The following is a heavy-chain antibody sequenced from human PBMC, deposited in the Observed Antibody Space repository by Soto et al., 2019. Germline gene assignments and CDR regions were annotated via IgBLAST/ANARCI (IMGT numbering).Heavy chain of an antibody. J-gene: IGHJ4*02. D-gene: IGHD2-15*01. CDR3: SGGRVAVASTDY. CDR2: FYYSGNP. V-gene: IGHV4-39*01. CDR1: GGSITTRSYY. Sequence: ESLSLTSTVSGGSITTRSYYWGWTRQTAGKRLEWSESFYYSGNPYRGPTLTGRVTISVDTSKSRFTLELSSVNAGDTAVYYCSGGRVAVASTDYWGQGTLVTVSS.